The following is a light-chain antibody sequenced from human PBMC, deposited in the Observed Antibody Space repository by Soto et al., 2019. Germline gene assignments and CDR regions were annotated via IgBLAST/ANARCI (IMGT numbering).Light chain of an antibody. J-gene: IGLJ1*01. CDR3: SSYSITSTYV. Sequence: QSALTQPASVSGSPGQSIRVSCTGTSSDVGSYKYVSWYQQHPGKAPKLIIYEVSNRPSGVSNRFSGSKSDNTASLTFSGLQAEDEADYYCSSYSITSTYVFGTGTKLTVL. CDR1: SSDVGSYKY. V-gene: IGLV2-14*01. CDR2: EVS.